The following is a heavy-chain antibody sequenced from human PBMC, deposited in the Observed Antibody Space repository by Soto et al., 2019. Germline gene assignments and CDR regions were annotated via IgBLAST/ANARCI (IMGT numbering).Heavy chain of an antibody. CDR3: ARSSIAPYFDY. D-gene: IGHD6-6*01. CDR2: IYYSGST. V-gene: IGHV4-59*01. Sequence: SGTLSLTCTVSGGSISSYYWSWIRQPPGKGLEWIGYIYYSGSTNYNPSLKSRVTISVDTSKNQFSLKLSSVTAADTAVYYCARSSIAPYFDYWGQGTLVTVSS. CDR1: GGSISSYY. J-gene: IGHJ4*02.